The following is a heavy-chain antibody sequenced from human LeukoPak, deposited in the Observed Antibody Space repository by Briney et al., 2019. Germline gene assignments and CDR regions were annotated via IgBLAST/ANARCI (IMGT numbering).Heavy chain of an antibody. CDR3: ASSYRLENDY. D-gene: IGHD1-1*01. CDR1: GFTFSSYW. J-gene: IGHJ4*02. CDR2: INSDGSST. Sequence: GGSLRLSCAASGFTFSSYWMHWVRQAPGKGLVWVSRINSDGSSTTYADSEKGRFTISRDNAKNTLYLQMNSLRAEDTAVYYCASSYRLENDYWGQGTLVTVSS. V-gene: IGHV3-74*01.